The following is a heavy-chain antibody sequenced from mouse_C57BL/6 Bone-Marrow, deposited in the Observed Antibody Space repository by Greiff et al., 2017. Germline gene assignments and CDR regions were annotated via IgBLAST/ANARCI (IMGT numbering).Heavy chain of an antibody. CDR1: GYAFTNYL. J-gene: IGHJ4*01. D-gene: IGHD2-5*01. CDR3: ARRGVTMDY. CDR2: INPGSGGT. Sequence: VQLQQSGAELVRPGPSVTVSCKASGYAFTNYLIEWVKQRPGQGLEWLGVINPGSGGTNYNAKFKGKATLTADKSSSTAYMQLSNLTSEDAAVYCCARRGVTMDYWGQGTSVTVSS. V-gene: IGHV1-54*01.